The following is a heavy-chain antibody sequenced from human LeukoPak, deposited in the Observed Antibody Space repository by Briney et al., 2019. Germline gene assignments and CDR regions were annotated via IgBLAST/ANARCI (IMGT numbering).Heavy chain of an antibody. CDR1: GYTFTGYY. D-gene: IGHD3-3*01. CDR3: ARGDYDFWSGYYYYFDY. V-gene: IGHV1-2*02. Sequence: GASVKVSCKASGYTFTGYYMHWVRQAPGQGLEWMGWINPNSGGTNYAQKFQGRVTMTRDTSISTAYMGLSRLRSDDTAVYYCARGDYDFWSGYYYYFDYWGQGTLVTVSS. J-gene: IGHJ4*02. CDR2: INPNSGGT.